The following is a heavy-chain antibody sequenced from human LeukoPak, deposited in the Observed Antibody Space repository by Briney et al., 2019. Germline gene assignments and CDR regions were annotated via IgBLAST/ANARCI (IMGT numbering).Heavy chain of an antibody. CDR1: GFTFSSYA. V-gene: IGHV3-23*01. D-gene: IGHD3-10*01. J-gene: IGHJ6*02. CDR3: AKDITMVRGVSYGMDV. Sequence: GGSLRLSCAASGFTFSSYAMSWVRQAPGKGLEWVSAISGGGGSTYYADSVKGRFTISRDNSKNTLYLQMNSLRAEDTAVYYCAKDITMVRGVSYGMDVWGQGTTVTVSS. CDR2: ISGGGGST.